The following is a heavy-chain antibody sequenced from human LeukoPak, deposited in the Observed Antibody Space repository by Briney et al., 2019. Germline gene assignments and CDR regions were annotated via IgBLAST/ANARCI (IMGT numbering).Heavy chain of an antibody. CDR1: GFTVSSNY. Sequence: GGSLRLSCAASGFTVSSNYMSWVRQAPGKGLEWVSAISGSGGSTYYADSVKGRFTISRDNSKNTLYLQMNSLRAEDTAVYYCAKDDRGVTSYRHWGQGTLVTVSS. J-gene: IGHJ4*02. D-gene: IGHD2-2*01. CDR2: ISGSGGST. CDR3: AKDDRGVTSYRH. V-gene: IGHV3-23*01.